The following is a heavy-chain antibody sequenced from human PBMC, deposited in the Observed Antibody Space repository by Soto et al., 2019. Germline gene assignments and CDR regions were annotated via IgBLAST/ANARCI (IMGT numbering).Heavy chain of an antibody. CDR2: ISGGGSST. CDR1: GLSVNLFA. CDR3: AKRKDIPIFAHFEP. J-gene: IGHJ5*02. V-gene: IGHV3-23*01. D-gene: IGHD3-3*01. Sequence: GGSLRLSCSASGFTASGLSVNLFAMNWVRQAPGKGLEWVSSISGGGSSTSYADSVKGRFTVSRDNFKNTLYLEMNSLGEDDTDVYYCAKRKDIPIFAHFEPWGPGTLVTVSS.